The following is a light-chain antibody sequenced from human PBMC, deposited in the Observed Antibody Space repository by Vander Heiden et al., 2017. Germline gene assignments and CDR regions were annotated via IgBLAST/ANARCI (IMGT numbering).Light chain of an antibody. Sequence: DILLTQPPASLAGSLGERATINCKSSQSVLYSSNNKNYLAWYQQKPGQPPKLLIYWASTRESGVPDRFSGSGSGTDFTLTISSLQAEDVAVYYCQQYYSTPWTFGQGTKVEIK. CDR2: WAS. CDR3: QQYYSTPWT. J-gene: IGKJ1*01. CDR1: QSVLYSSNNKNY. V-gene: IGKV4-1*01.